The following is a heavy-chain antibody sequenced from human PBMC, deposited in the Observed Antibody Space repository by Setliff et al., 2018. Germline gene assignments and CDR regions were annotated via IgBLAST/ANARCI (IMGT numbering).Heavy chain of an antibody. J-gene: IGHJ6*03. CDR2: MYASGTA. Sequence: SETLSLTCTVSGDSISSRTYYWGWIRQPAVKGLEWIGHMYASGTAKYNPSLKTRVTISLDTSKNQFSLKLNSVTAADTAVYYCARGVTSGGYWGQSYHYLDVWGKGTTVTVSS. CDR1: GDSISSRTYY. V-gene: IGHV4-61*09. D-gene: IGHD3-22*01. CDR3: ARGVTSGGYWGQSYHYLDV.